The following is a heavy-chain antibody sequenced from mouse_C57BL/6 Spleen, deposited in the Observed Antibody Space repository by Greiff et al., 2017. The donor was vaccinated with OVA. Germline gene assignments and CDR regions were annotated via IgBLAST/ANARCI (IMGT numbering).Heavy chain of an antibody. J-gene: IGHJ1*03. Sequence: VQLQQSGPELVKPGASVKISCKASGYSFTSYYIHWVKQRPGQGLEWIGWIYPGSGNTKYNEKFKGKATLTADTSSSTAYMQLSSLTSEDSAVYYCAPITTVVAHWYFDVWGTGTTVTVSS. CDR3: APITTVVAHWYFDV. V-gene: IGHV1-66*01. CDR1: GYSFTSYY. D-gene: IGHD1-1*01. CDR2: IYPGSGNT.